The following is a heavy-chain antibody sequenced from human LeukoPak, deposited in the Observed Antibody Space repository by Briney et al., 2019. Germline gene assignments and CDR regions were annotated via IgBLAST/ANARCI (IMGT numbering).Heavy chain of an antibody. D-gene: IGHD2/OR15-2a*01. CDR1: GFTFSNYA. CDR3: ARDNIDY. J-gene: IGHJ4*02. V-gene: IGHV3-48*01. Sequence: PGGSLRLSCAASGFTFSNYAMSWVRQAPGKGLEWVSYISSSSSTIYYADSVKGRFTISRDNAKNSLYLQMNSLRAEDTAVYYCARDNIDYWGQGTLVTVSS. CDR2: ISSSSSTI.